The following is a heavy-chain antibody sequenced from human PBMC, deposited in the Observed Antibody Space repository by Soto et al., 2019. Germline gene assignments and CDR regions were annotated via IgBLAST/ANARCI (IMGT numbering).Heavy chain of an antibody. V-gene: IGHV1-18*01. J-gene: IGHJ6*02. Sequence: GASVKVSCKASGYTFTSYGISWVRQAPGQGLEWMGWISAYNGNTNYAQKLQGRVTMTTDTSTSTAYMELRSLRSDDTAVYYCARYHGDYYYYYGMDVWGQGTTVTVSS. CDR2: ISAYNGNT. CDR1: GYTFTSYG. D-gene: IGHD4-17*01. CDR3: ARYHGDYYYYYGMDV.